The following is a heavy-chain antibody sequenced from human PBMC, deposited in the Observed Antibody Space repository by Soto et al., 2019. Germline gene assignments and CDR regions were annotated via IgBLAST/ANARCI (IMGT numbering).Heavy chain of an antibody. D-gene: IGHD3-22*01. V-gene: IGHV3-15*04. CDR1: GFTFSDAW. CDR3: TTVSQSSGHCRDC. CDR2: IESRTDGGTT. J-gene: IGHJ4*02. Sequence: EVQLVESGGGLVKPGGSLRLSCAASGFTFSDAWMSWVRQAPGTGLEWVGHIESRTDGGTTDYAAPVNGRFTISRDDSKNTVYLQMSSLKTEDAAVYYCTTVSQSSGHCRDCWGLGTLVTVSS.